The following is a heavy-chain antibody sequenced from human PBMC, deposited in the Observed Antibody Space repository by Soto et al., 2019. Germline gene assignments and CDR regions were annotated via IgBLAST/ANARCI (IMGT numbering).Heavy chain of an antibody. Sequence: EVQLVQSGGDLVQPGGSLRLSCVASGFTFSTYWMTWVRQAPGMGLEWVAGIKEDGSEEVYVDSVKGRFSISRDNAKTSLYLKLNSLRAEDTAVYFCATAISSPFSNFDYWGQGSLVIVSS. J-gene: IGHJ4*02. CDR3: ATAISSPFSNFDY. D-gene: IGHD2-2*01. CDR1: GFTFSTYW. V-gene: IGHV3-7*01. CDR2: IKEDGSEE.